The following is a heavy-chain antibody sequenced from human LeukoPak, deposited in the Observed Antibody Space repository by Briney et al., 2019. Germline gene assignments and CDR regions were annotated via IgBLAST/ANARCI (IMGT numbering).Heavy chain of an antibody. CDR1: GYTFTGYY. CDR3: ARVAAGPYYYYGMDV. D-gene: IGHD6-13*01. Sequence: ASVKVSCKASGYTFTGYYMHWVRQAPGQGLEWMGWINPNSGGTNYAQKFQGRVTMTRDTSISTAYIELSRLRSDDTAVYYCARVAAGPYYYYGMDVWGQGTTVTVSS. J-gene: IGHJ6*02. V-gene: IGHV1-2*02. CDR2: INPNSGGT.